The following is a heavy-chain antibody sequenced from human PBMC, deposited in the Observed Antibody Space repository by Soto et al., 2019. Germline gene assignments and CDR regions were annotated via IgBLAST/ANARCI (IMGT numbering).Heavy chain of an antibody. CDR3: ARDGVYCTNGVCRPYYYYMDV. CDR2: ISAYNGNT. Sequence: ASVKVSCKASGYTFTSYGISWVRQAPGQGLEWMGWISAYNGNTNYAQKLQGRVTMTTDTSTSTAYMELRSLRSDDTAVYYCARDGVYCTNGVCRPYYYYMDVWGKGTTVTVSS. J-gene: IGHJ6*03. CDR1: GYTFTSYG. V-gene: IGHV1-18*01. D-gene: IGHD2-8*01.